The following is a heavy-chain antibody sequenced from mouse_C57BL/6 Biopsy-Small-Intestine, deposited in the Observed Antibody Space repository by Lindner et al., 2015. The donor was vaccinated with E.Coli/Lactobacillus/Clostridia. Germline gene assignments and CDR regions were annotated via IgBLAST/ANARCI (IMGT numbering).Heavy chain of an antibody. CDR1: GFSLTSYG. D-gene: IGHD2-4*01. J-gene: IGHJ3*01. Sequence: VQLQESGPGLVQPSQSLSITCTVSGFSLTSYGVHWVRQPPGKGLEWLGVIWSGGSTDYNAAFISRLSISKDNSKSQVFFKMNSLQADVTAIYYCAKTDDYDVPFAYWGQGTLVTVSA. V-gene: IGHV2-4*01. CDR2: IWSGGST. CDR3: AKTDDYDVPFAY.